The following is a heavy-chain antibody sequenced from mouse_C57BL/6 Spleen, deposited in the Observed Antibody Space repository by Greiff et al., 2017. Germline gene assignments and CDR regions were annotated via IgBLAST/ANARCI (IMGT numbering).Heavy chain of an antibody. V-gene: IGHV5-4*01. CDR2: ISDGGSYT. CDR3: ARDRGDSSGRYAMDY. Sequence: EVMLVESGGGLVKPGGSLKLSCAASGFTFSSYAMSWVRQTPEKRLEWVATISDGGSYTYYPDNVKGRFTISRDNAKNNLYLQMSHLKSEDTAMYYCARDRGDSSGRYAMDYWGQGTSVTVSS. D-gene: IGHD3-2*02. CDR1: GFTFSSYA. J-gene: IGHJ4*01.